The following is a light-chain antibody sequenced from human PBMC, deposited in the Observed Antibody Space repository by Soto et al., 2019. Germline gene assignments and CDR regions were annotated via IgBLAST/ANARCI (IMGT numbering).Light chain of an antibody. J-gene: IGKJ4*01. V-gene: IGKV1-5*03. CDR2: RAS. CDR1: QSISNS. CDR3: QQYSTYPLT. Sequence: DIQMPQTPSTRSASVGDRVTMTCRASQSISNSLAWYQQKPGKAPKLLIYRASALQSGVPSRFSGSGSGTEFSLTIDSLQPDDFATFYCQQYSTYPLTFGGGTKVDIK.